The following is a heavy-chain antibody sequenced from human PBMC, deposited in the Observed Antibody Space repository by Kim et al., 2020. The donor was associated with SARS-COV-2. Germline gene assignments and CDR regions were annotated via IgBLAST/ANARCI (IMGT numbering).Heavy chain of an antibody. CDR3: GKYVGGSEYSALYSD. Sequence: GGSLRLSCAASGFSFSTYAMGWVRQAPGEGLEWVASISSGGLNTYYAASVRGRLTISRDNSRNAMYLEMNSLRAEDTAVYYCGKYVGGSEYSALYSDWG. D-gene: IGHD1-26*01. V-gene: IGHV3-23*01. J-gene: IGHJ1*01. CDR1: GFSFSTYA. CDR2: ISSGGLNT.